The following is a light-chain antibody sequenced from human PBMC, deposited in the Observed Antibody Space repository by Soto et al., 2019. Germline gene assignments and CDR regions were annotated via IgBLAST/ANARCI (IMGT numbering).Light chain of an antibody. J-gene: IGLJ1*01. CDR2: EVS. Sequence: QSALTQPPSVSGSPGQSVTISCTGTRSDFDSYNRVSWYQRHPGNGPKLMIYEVSNRPSGVPDRFSGSKSGNTASLTISGLQAEDEAEYYCSLYTTDSTYVFGTGTKVTVL. CDR1: RSDFDSYNR. CDR3: SLYTTDSTYV. V-gene: IGLV2-18*01.